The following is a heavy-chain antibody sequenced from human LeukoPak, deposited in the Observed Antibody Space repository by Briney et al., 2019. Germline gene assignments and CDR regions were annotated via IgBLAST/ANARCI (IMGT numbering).Heavy chain of an antibody. D-gene: IGHD1-26*01. Sequence: PGGSLRLPCAASGVTFSSYEMNWVRQAPGKGLEWLSYSTSSGRTIYYADSVKGRFTISRDNAKNSLYLQMNSLRAEDTAVYYCAGDGGSGSYPRYWGQGTLVTVSS. V-gene: IGHV3-48*03. CDR1: GVTFSSYE. CDR2: STSSGRTI. J-gene: IGHJ4*02. CDR3: AGDGGSGSYPRY.